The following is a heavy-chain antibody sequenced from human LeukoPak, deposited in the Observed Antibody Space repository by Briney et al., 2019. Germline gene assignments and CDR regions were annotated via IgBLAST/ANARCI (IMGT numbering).Heavy chain of an antibody. CDR3: ARVPDDFWSGYYFDY. Sequence: ASVKVSCKASGYTFTSYYMHWVRQAPGQGLEWMGIINPSGGSTSYAQKFQGRVTMTRDTSTSTVYMELSSLRSEDTAVYYCARVPDDFWSGYYFDYWGQGTLVTVSS. CDR1: GYTFTSYY. J-gene: IGHJ4*02. D-gene: IGHD3-3*01. V-gene: IGHV1-46*01. CDR2: INPSGGST.